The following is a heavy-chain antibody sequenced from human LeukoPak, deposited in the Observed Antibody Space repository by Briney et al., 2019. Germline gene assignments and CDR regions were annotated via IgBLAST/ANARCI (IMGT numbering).Heavy chain of an antibody. Sequence: GGSLRISCAASGFTFSDYYMSWIRQAPGKGLEWVSYISSSGSTIYYADSVKGRFTISRDNAKNSLYLQMNSLRAEDTAVYYCAGDTPGIAVAGSWGYFDYWGQGTLVTVSS. CDR1: GFTFSDYY. CDR2: ISSSGSTI. J-gene: IGHJ4*02. D-gene: IGHD6-19*01. CDR3: AGDTPGIAVAGSWGYFDY. V-gene: IGHV3-11*01.